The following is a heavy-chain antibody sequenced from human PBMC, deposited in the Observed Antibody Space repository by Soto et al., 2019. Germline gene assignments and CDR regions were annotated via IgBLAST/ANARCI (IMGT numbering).Heavy chain of an antibody. V-gene: IGHV3-48*02. J-gene: IGHJ4*02. CDR1: GFTFSNYS. Sequence: GGSLRLSCAASGFTFSNYSINWVRQAPGKGLEWLSYISNNSSVKYYADSVKGRFTISRDNAKNSLYLQMNSLRDEDTAVYYCTTAHPRGPDYWGQGTLVTVSS. D-gene: IGHD5-12*01. CDR2: ISNNSSVK. CDR3: TTAHPRGPDY.